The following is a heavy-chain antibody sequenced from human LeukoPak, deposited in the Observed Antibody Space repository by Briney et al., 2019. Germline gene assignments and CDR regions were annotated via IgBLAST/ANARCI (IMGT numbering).Heavy chain of an antibody. J-gene: IGHJ4*02. V-gene: IGHV3-48*01. CDR3: ARRFDL. CDR1: GFSFSTYS. Sequence: GGSLRLSCAASGFSFSTYSMNWVRQAPGKGLEWVSYITGDTSTIYYADSVKGRFTISRDNTENSLYLQMNSLRAEDTAVYYYARRFDLWGQGTLVTVSS. CDR2: ITGDTSTI.